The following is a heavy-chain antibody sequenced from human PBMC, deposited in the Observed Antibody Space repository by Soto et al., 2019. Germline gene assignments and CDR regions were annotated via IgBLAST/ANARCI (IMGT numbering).Heavy chain of an antibody. D-gene: IGHD2-2*01. J-gene: IGHJ4*02. CDR3: AKDRVVPAAKDY. CDR1: GFTFSSYA. Sequence: VGSLRLSCAASGFTFSSYAMSWVRQATGKGLEWVSAISGSGGSTYYADSVKGRFTISRDNSKNTLYLQMNSLRAEDTAVYYCAKDRVVPAAKDYWGQGTLVTVSS. V-gene: IGHV3-23*01. CDR2: ISGSGGST.